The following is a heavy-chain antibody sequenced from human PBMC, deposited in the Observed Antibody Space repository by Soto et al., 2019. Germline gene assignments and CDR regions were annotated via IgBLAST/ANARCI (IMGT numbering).Heavy chain of an antibody. J-gene: IGHJ4*02. CDR2: MNPNSGNT. D-gene: IGHD3-9*01. CDR1: GYTFTSYD. V-gene: IGHV1-8*01. CDR3: ARGRFPGYYFDY. Sequence: QVQLVQSGAEVKKPGASVKVSCKASGYTFTSYDINWVRQAPGQGLEGMGWMNPNSGNTGYAQKFQGRVTMTRNTSRNTAYMELSSLRSEDTAVYYCARGRFPGYYFDYWGQGTLVTVSS.